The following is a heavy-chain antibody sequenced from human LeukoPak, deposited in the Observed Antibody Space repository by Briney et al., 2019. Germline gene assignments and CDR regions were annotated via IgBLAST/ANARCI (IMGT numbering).Heavy chain of an antibody. CDR3: VRQDYGDYLNWFDP. CDR2: IYYSGST. Sequence: PSETLSLTCTVSGGSISSSSYYWGWIRQPPGKGLEWIGSIYYSGSTYYNPSLKSRVTISVDTSKNQFSLKLSSVTAADTAVYYCVRQDYGDYLNWFDPWGQGTLVTVSS. V-gene: IGHV4-39*01. CDR1: GGSISSSSYY. J-gene: IGHJ5*02. D-gene: IGHD4-17*01.